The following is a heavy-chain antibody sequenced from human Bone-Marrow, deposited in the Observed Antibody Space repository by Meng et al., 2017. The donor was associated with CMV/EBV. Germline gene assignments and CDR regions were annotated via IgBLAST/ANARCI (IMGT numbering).Heavy chain of an antibody. J-gene: IGHJ4*02. CDR3: ARDRWEMYLVY. CDR2: IRYDVSTT. D-gene: IGHD1-26*01. V-gene: IGHV3-74*03. Sequence: GGSLRLSCAASGFTFSTYSMHWVRQVPGKGLAWVSQIRYDVSTTKYADSVKGRSTISRDNAKNTLHLQMTSLRAEDTAVYYCARDRWEMYLVYWGQGALVTVSS. CDR1: GFTFSTYS.